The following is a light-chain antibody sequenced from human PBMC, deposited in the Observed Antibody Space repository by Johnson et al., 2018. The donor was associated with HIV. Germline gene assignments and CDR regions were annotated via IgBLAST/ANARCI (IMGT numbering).Light chain of an antibody. CDR2: DNN. Sequence: QLVLSQPPSVSAAPGQKVTISCSGSSSNIGNNYVSWYQQLPGTAPKLLIYDNNKRPSGIPDRFSGSRSGTSATLDITGLQTGDEADYYCGAWDSSLSAYVCATETKVTVL. J-gene: IGLJ1*01. CDR1: SSNIGNNY. V-gene: IGLV1-51*01. CDR3: GAWDSSLSAYV.